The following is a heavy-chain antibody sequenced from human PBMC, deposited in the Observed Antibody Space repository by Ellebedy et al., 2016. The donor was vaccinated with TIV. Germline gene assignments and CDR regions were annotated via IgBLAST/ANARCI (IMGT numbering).Heavy chain of an antibody. CDR2: ISYDGSNK. J-gene: IGHJ6*02. Sequence: GGSLRLSCAASGFSLSSYAMHWVRQAPGKGLEWVAVISYDGSNKYYADSVKGRFTISRDNSKNTLYLQMNSLRAEDTAVYYCARSLGYCSGGSCPRGYYYGMDVWGQGTTVTVSS. D-gene: IGHD2-15*01. V-gene: IGHV3-30-3*01. CDR1: GFSLSSYA. CDR3: ARSLGYCSGGSCPRGYYYGMDV.